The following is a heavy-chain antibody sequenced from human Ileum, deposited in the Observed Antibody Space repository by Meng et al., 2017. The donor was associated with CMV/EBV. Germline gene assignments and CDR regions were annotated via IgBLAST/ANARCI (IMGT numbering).Heavy chain of an antibody. D-gene: IGHD6-13*01. J-gene: IGHJ4*02. CDR2: IYYSGTT. CDR3: ARRSSGLFDY. V-gene: IGHV4-30-4*08. CDR1: GGSISRGDYY. Sequence: QVQLQEAGPGLVKPSQTLSLTCTVSGGSISRGDYYWTWIRQPPGKGLEWIGYIYYSGTTYYNPSLKSRVSISVDTSRNQFSLQLSSVTAADTAVYYCARRSSGLFDYWGQGILVTVSS.